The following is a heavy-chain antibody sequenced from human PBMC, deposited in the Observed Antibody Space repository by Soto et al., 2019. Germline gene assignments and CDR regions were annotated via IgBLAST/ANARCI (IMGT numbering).Heavy chain of an antibody. CDR1: GFTFSSYA. D-gene: IGHD6-6*01. V-gene: IGHV3-30*03. CDR2: ISIRGGDE. Sequence: QVQLVESGGGVVQPGKSLRLSCAASGFTFSSYAMHWARQAPGKGLEWVTVISIRGGDEYYAESVRGRFTISRDDSKNTLYLQMGRLRVEDTAGYYCARGTIVARQHLDYWGQGTLVTVSS. CDR3: ARGTIVARQHLDY. J-gene: IGHJ4*02.